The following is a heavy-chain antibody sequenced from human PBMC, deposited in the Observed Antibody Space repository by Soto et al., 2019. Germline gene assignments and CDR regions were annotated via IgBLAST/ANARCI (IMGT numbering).Heavy chain of an antibody. CDR1: GFTFSNYA. Sequence: GGSLRLSCSASGFTFSNYAMHWVRQAPGKGLEWVAVMSNDGNDIYYADSVKGRFTISRDNSKNTLYLQMNSLRADDTAIYSCAKDRPRVALRNHHYFYGMDVWGQGTTVTVSS. V-gene: IGHV3-30*04. J-gene: IGHJ6*02. D-gene: IGHD6-6*01. CDR2: MSNDGNDI. CDR3: AKDRPRVALRNHHYFYGMDV.